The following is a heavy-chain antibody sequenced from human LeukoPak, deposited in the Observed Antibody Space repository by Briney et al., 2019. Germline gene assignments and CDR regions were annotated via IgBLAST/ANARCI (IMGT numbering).Heavy chain of an antibody. CDR1: GFTFSSYA. CDR2: ISGSGGST. V-gene: IGHV3-23*01. D-gene: IGHD3-22*01. CDR3: AKTGCDTYYYDSSGSWCAFDI. Sequence: QPGGSLRLFCAASGFTFSSYAMSWVRQAPGKGLEWVSAISGSGGSTYYADSVKGRFTISRDNSKNTLYLQMNSLRAEDTAVYYCAKTGCDTYYYDSSGSWCAFDIWGQGTMVTVSS. J-gene: IGHJ3*02.